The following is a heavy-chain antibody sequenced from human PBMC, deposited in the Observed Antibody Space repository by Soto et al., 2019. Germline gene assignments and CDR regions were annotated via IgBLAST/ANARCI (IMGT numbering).Heavy chain of an antibody. Sequence: GGSLRLSCAASGFTFSSYGMHWVRQAPGKGLEWVAVISYDGSNKYYADSVKGRFTISRDNSKNTLYLQMNSLRAEDTAVYYCAKGPFLYDFWSGPHPDYWGQGTLVTVSS. D-gene: IGHD3-3*01. CDR1: GFTFSSYG. V-gene: IGHV3-30*18. CDR3: AKGPFLYDFWSGPHPDY. CDR2: ISYDGSNK. J-gene: IGHJ4*02.